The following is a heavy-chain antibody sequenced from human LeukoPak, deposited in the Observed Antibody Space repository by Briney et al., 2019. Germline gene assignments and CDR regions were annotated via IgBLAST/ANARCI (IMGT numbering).Heavy chain of an antibody. J-gene: IGHJ4*02. CDR1: GFTFSNAW. V-gene: IGHV3-15*01. Sequence: GGSLRLSCVTSGFTFSNAWMSWVRQAPGKGLEWVGRIKSKIDGGTTDYAAPVKGRFTISRDDSKNTLYLQMNSLKTEDTAVYYCTTPTIWGQGTLVTVSS. CDR2: IKSKIDGGTT. D-gene: IGHD5-12*01. CDR3: TTPTI.